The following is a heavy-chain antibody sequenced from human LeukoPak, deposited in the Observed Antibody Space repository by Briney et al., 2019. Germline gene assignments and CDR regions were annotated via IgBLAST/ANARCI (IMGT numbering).Heavy chain of an antibody. CDR1: GGSLSGYY. CDR2: INHSGST. Sequence: SETLSLTCAVYGGSLSGYYWSWIRQPPGKGLEWIGEINHSGSTNYNPSLKSRVTISEDTSKNQFSLKLSSVTAADTAVYYCATATDCSSTSCSGGWFDPWGQGTLVTVSS. J-gene: IGHJ5*02. V-gene: IGHV4-34*01. CDR3: ATATDCSSTSCSGGWFDP. D-gene: IGHD2-2*01.